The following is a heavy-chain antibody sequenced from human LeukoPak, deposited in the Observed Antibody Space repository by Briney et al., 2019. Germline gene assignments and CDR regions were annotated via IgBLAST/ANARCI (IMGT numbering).Heavy chain of an antibody. CDR2: INPNSGGT. D-gene: IGHD1-1*01. V-gene: IGHV1-2*02. CDR1: GYTFTGYY. CDR3: ASWNDAYDYYYYGMDV. Sequence: ASVKVSCKASGYTFTGYYMHWVRQAPGQGLEWMGWINPNSGGTNYAQKFQGRVTMTRDTSISTACMELSRLRSDDTAVYYCASWNDAYDYYYYGMDVWGQGTTVTVSS. J-gene: IGHJ6*02.